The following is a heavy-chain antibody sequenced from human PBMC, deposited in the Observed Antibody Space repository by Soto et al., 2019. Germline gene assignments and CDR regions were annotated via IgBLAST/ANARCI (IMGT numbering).Heavy chain of an antibody. Sequence: QVQLVESGGGVVQPGRSLRLSCAASGFTFSSYGMHWVRQAPGKGLEWVAVISYDGSNKYYADSVKGRFTISRDNSKNTLYLQMNSLRAEDTAVYYCAEDHDISSGYYGMDVWGQGTTVTVSS. D-gene: IGHD3-9*01. J-gene: IGHJ6*02. CDR2: ISYDGSNK. CDR1: GFTFSSYG. V-gene: IGHV3-30*18. CDR3: AEDHDISSGYYGMDV.